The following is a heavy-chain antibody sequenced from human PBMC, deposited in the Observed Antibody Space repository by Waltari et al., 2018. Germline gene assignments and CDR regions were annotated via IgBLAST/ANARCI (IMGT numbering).Heavy chain of an antibody. Sequence: QVQLQESGPGLVKPSETLSLTCTVPGGSISSHYWSWIRQPPGKGLEWIGYIYYSGSTNYNPALKSRVTISVDTSKNQFSLKLSSVTAADTAVYYCARGIAARPDAFDIWGQGTMVTVSS. CDR2: IYYSGST. CDR3: ARGIAARPDAFDI. CDR1: GGSISSHY. D-gene: IGHD6-6*01. J-gene: IGHJ3*02. V-gene: IGHV4-59*11.